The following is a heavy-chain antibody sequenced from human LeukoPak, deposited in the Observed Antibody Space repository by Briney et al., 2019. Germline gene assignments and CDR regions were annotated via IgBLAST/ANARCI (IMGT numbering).Heavy chain of an antibody. Sequence: KTSETLSLTCTVSGGSISSSSYYWGWIRQPPGKGLEWIGSIYYSGSTYYNPSLKSRVIISVDTSKNQFSLKLSSVTAADTAVYYCARGTMVRGVIGAFDIWGQGTMVTVSS. CDR2: IYYSGST. D-gene: IGHD3-10*01. CDR3: ARGTMVRGVIGAFDI. V-gene: IGHV4-39*01. J-gene: IGHJ3*02. CDR1: GGSISSSSYY.